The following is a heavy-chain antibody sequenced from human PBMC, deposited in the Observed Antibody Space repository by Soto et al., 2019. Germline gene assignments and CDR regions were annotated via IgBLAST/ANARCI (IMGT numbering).Heavy chain of an antibody. J-gene: IGHJ6*02. CDR2: IIPIFGTA. CDR3: ARPTWGYCSGGSCYSGSYFYGIDV. CDR1: GGTFSSYA. D-gene: IGHD2-15*01. V-gene: IGHV1-69*13. Sequence: SVKVSCKASGGTFSSYAISWVRQAPGQGLEWMGGIIPIFGTANYAQKFQGRVTITADESTSTAYMELSSLRSEDTAVYYCARPTWGYCSGGSCYSGSYFYGIDVWGHLPTFPVS.